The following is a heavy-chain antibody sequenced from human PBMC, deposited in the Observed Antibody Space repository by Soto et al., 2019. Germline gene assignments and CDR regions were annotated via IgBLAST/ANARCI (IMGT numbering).Heavy chain of an antibody. CDR1: GGTFSSYA. J-gene: IGHJ4*02. CDR3: ALEDIVVVVAAPPTGRLDY. V-gene: IGHV1-69*13. CDR2: IIPIFGTA. Sequence: GASVKVSCKASGGTFSSYAISWVRQAPGQGLEWMGGIIPIFGTANYAQKFQGRVTITADESTSTAYMELSSLRSEDTAVYYCALEDIVVVVAAPPTGRLDYWGQGTLVTVSS. D-gene: IGHD2-15*01.